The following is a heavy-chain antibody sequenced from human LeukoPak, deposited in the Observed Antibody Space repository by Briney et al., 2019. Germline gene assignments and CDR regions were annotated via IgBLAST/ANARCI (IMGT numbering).Heavy chain of an antibody. D-gene: IGHD6-13*01. CDR3: ARLRGSSWSEVDY. Sequence: PSETLSLTCAVSGGSISSSNWWSWVRQPPGKGLEWIGEIFHSGSTNYNPSLKSRVTISVDKSKNQFSLKLNSVTAADTAVYYCARLRGSSWSEVDYWGQGTLVTVSS. CDR2: IFHSGST. V-gene: IGHV4-4*02. CDR1: GGSISSSNW. J-gene: IGHJ4*02.